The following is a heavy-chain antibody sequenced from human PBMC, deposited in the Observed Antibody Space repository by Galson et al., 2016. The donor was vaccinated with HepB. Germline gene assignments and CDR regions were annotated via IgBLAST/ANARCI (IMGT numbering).Heavy chain of an antibody. CDR1: GFTVSSNY. Sequence: SLRLSWEASGFTVSSNYMTWVRQDPGKGLEWVSVIYSGGSTFYADSVKGRFTIYRHNSQTTLYLQMDSLRVEATAVYYCICKRGVVIRRHYWGQGTLVTVSS. CDR3: ICKRGVVIRRHY. J-gene: IGHJ4*02. CDR2: IYSGGST. D-gene: IGHD3-3*01. V-gene: IGHV3-53*04.